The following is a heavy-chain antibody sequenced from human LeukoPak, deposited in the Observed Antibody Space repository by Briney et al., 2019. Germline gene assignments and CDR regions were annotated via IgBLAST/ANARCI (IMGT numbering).Heavy chain of an antibody. Sequence: GESLKISCEGSGYSFTSYWIGWVRQMPGKGLEWMGIIYPGDSNTRYSPSFQGQVTTSAAKSIRTAYLQWSSLTASDTAMYYCARSGGFIAVAMNWFDPWGQGTLVTVSS. J-gene: IGHJ5*02. CDR3: ARSGGFIAVAMNWFDP. CDR1: GYSFTSYW. V-gene: IGHV5-51*01. D-gene: IGHD6-19*01. CDR2: IYPGDSNT.